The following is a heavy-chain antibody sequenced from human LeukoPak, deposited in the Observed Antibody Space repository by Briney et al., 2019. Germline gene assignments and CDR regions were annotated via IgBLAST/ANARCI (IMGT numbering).Heavy chain of an antibody. D-gene: IGHD6-13*01. Sequence: GGSLRLSCAASGFTFSSYEMNWVRQAPGKGLEWVSYISSSGSTIYYADSVKGRFTISRDNAKNSLYLQMNSVRAEDTGVYYCARDKPGIAAPDVWGKGTTVTVSS. CDR1: GFTFSSYE. J-gene: IGHJ6*04. CDR3: ARDKPGIAAPDV. V-gene: IGHV3-48*03. CDR2: ISSSGSTI.